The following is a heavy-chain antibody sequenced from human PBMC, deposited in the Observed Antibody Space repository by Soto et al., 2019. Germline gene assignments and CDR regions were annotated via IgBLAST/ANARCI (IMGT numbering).Heavy chain of an antibody. CDR3: AGATSSWTNWFDT. V-gene: IGHV4-59*01. D-gene: IGHD6-13*01. CDR2: IYYSGST. Sequence: SETLSLTCTVAGVSISSYYWSWIRQPPGKGLEWIAYIYYSGSTNYNPSLKSRFTISVDTSKNQFSLKLCSVTAADTAVYYGAGATSSWTNWFDTWRQGTLGTVST. J-gene: IGHJ5*02. CDR1: GVSISSYY.